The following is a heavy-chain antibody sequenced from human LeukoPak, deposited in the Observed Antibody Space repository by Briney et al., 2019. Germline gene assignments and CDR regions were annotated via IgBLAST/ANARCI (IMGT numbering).Heavy chain of an antibody. J-gene: IGHJ5*02. CDR1: GFTYSSYS. Sequence: GGSLRLSCAASGFTYSSYSMNWVRQAPGKGLEWVSSIISSSSYIYYADSVKGRFTISRDNAKYSLYLQMNSLRAEDTAVYYCARVSGLYSSPWSQGTLVTVSS. V-gene: IGHV3-21*01. D-gene: IGHD6-13*01. CDR3: ARVSGLYSSP. CDR2: IISSSSYI.